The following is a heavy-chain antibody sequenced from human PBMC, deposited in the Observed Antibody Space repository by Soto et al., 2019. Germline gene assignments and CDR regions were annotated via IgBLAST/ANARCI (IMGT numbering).Heavy chain of an antibody. V-gene: IGHV3-21*01. Sequence: EVQLLESGGGLVQPGGSLRLSYAASGFTFSSYAMSWVRQAPGKGLEWVSSISSSSSYIYYADSVKGRFTISRDNAKNSLYLQMNSLRAEDTAVYYCARGTYYYGSGSYYKGNFDYWGQGTLVTVSS. CDR3: ARGTYYYGSGSYYKGNFDY. J-gene: IGHJ4*02. CDR2: ISSSSSYI. D-gene: IGHD3-10*01. CDR1: GFTFSSYA.